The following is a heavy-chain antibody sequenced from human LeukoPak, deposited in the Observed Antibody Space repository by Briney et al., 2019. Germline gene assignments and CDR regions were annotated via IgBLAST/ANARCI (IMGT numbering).Heavy chain of an antibody. D-gene: IGHD3-9*01. V-gene: IGHV3-66*01. CDR1: GFTVSSNY. J-gene: IGHJ4*02. CDR3: ARRGFDFRLDY. CDR2: IYSGGST. Sequence: GGSLRLSCAASGFTVSSNYMSWVRQAPGKGLEWGSVIYSGGSTYYADSVKGRFTISRDNSKNTLYLQMNSLRAEDTAVYYCARRGFDFRLDYWGQGTLVTVSS.